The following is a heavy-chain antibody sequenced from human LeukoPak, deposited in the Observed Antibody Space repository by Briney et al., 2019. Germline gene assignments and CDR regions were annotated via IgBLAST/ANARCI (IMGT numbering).Heavy chain of an antibody. CDR1: GFAYRSYG. CDR2: IMGGGRVI. J-gene: IGHJ3*01. Sequence: GGSLRLSCAVSGFAYRSYGMSWVRQAPGKGLEWIAHIMGGGRVIYYKDSVKGRFIISRDNAKKSLFLQMNSLRVEDTAVYYCWGTDKTGPETFDVWGLGTMVTVSS. V-gene: IGHV3-48*04. CDR3: WGTDKTGPETFDV. D-gene: IGHD3-16*01.